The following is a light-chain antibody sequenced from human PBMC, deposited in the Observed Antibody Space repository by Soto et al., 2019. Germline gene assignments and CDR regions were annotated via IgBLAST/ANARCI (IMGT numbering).Light chain of an antibody. CDR2: GAS. V-gene: IGKV3-20*01. J-gene: IGKJ2*01. Sequence: EIVLTQSPGSLSLSPRERATLSCRASQSVSSNHLAWYQQKPGPAPRLLIYGASRRATGIPDRFSGSGSGKDFTLTISRLEPEDFAVYYWQQYGSSTYTFGQGTKVEIK. CDR1: QSVSSNH. CDR3: QQYGSSTYT.